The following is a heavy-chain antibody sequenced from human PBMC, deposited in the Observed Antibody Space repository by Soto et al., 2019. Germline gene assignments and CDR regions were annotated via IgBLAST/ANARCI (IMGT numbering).Heavy chain of an antibody. D-gene: IGHD1-26*01. CDR2: IIPLYRTP. Sequence: QVQLVHSWPEVKTPGSSVKVSCQSSGGSFSNFAFNWVRLAPGQGLKWMGAIIPLYRTPNYAPAFKGRATIAADEVTFTTYLELRSLPSDHAAVYFFATPSKELPGRFEALDVWCLGTLVSVSS. CDR1: GGSFSNFA. V-gene: IGHV1-69*01. CDR3: ATPSKELPGRFEALDV. J-gene: IGHJ3*01.